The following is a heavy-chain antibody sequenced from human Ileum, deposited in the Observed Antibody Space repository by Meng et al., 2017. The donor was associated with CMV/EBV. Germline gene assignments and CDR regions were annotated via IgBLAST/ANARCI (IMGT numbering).Heavy chain of an antibody. CDR2: VYESGNT. CDR3: ARNVTTGCFDL. J-gene: IGHJ5*02. D-gene: IGHD1-14*01. Sequence: SETLSLTCSVSGYYFTSGYYWGWIRQSPTQGLEWIGSVYESGNTSYNPSFQGRVTMSVDKSKNHFSLILSYVTAADTAVYYCARNVTTGCFDLWGQGILVTVS. CDR1: GYYFTSGYY. V-gene: IGHV4-38-2*02.